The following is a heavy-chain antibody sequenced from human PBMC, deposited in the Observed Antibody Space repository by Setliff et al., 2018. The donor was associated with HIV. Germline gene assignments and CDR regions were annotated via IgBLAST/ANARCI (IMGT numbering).Heavy chain of an antibody. CDR3: ARLNNGAHYFHFDY. CDR1: DYSISSGYY. D-gene: IGHD1-20*01. J-gene: IGHJ4*02. CDR2: IYHSGST. V-gene: IGHV4-38-2*01. Sequence: SETLSLTCAVSDYSISSGYYWGWIRQPPGKGLEWIGGIYHSGSTYYNPSLKSRVTISVDTSKNHFSLKLSSVTSADTAVYYCARLNNGAHYFHFDYLGQGTLVTVSS.